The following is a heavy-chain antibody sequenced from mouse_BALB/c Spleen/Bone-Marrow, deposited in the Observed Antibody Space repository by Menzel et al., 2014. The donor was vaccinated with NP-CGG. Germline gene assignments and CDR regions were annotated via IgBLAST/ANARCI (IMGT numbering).Heavy chain of an antibody. J-gene: IGHJ3*01. Sequence: DVKLVESGGGLVQPGGSLKLSCAASGFDFSRYWMTWVRQAPGKGLEWIGEINPASSTINYTPSLKDKFIISRDNAKNTLYLQMSKVRSEDTALYCGAKNYYYGYVAYWGQGTLVTVSA. CDR3: AKNYYYGYVAY. V-gene: IGHV4-1*02. CDR1: GFDFSRYW. D-gene: IGHD1-2*01. CDR2: INPASSTI.